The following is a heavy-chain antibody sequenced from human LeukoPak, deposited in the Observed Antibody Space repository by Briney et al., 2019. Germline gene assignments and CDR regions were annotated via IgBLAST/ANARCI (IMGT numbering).Heavy chain of an antibody. D-gene: IGHD6-6*01. CDR3: ARGLYSSWSTCFDY. CDR1: GGSFSGYY. Sequence: SETPSLTCAVYGGSFSGYYWSWVRQPPGKGLEWIGEINHSVSTNYNPSLKSRVTISVDTSKNQFPLKLSSVTAADTAVYYCARGLYSSWSTCFDYWGQGTLVTVSS. CDR2: INHSVST. J-gene: IGHJ4*02. V-gene: IGHV4-34*01.